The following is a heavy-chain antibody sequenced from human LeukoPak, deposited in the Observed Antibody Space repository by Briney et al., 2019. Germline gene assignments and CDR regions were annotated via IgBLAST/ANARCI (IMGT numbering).Heavy chain of an antibody. D-gene: IGHD6-13*01. CDR1: GYSFTNYC. CDR3: ARGWIPASGAGGADFDY. CDR2: LYPGDSDT. V-gene: IGHV5-51*01. Sequence: GESLKISCKGSGYSFTNYCIGWVRQMPGKGLEWMGILYPGDSDTRYSPSFEGQVTISPDKSISTAYLQGSRLKAPDTAMYYCARGWIPASGAGGADFDYWGQGTLVTVSS. J-gene: IGHJ4*02.